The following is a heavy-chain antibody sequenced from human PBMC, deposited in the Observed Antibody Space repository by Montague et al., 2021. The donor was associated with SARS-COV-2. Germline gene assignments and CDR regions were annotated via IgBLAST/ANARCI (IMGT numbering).Heavy chain of an antibody. CDR3: ARYRRRFAEIYDTYYDYGLDV. V-gene: IGHV4-34*01. CDR2: INQSGST. J-gene: IGHJ6*02. CDR1: GGSFSVHY. Sequence: SETLSLTCAVYGGSFSVHYWTWIRQPPGKGLEWIGQINQSGSTKYNPSLKSRVTISIDTSKNQFSLKMTSITAADTGVYYCARYRRRFAEIYDTYYDYGLDVWGQGTTVTVSS. D-gene: IGHD3-10*01.